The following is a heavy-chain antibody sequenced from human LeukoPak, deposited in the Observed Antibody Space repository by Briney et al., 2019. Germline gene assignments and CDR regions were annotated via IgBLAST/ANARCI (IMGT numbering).Heavy chain of an antibody. CDR1: GGSISTSSYY. J-gene: IGHJ4*02. V-gene: IGHV4-39*01. CDR2: MYYSGST. CDR3: ASNEWSGYYFDY. Sequence: SETLSLTCTVSGGSISTSSYYWGWIRQPPGKGLEWIGSMYYSGSTYYNPSLKSRVTISVDTSKNQFSLKLSSVTAADTALYYCASNEWSGYYFDYWGQGTLVTVSP. D-gene: IGHD3-3*01.